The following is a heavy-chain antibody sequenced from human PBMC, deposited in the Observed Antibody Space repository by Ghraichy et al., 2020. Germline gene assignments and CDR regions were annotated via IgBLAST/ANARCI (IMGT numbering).Heavy chain of an antibody. Sequence: GGSLRLSCTASGFTLSNYWMGWIRQAPGKGLEWVANIKQDGSEKHYVGSVEGRFTISRDNAKNSVYLQMNSLRAEATAVYYCARAAYYYDRGDYWGRGTLVTVSS. CDR1: GFTLSNYW. J-gene: IGHJ4*02. CDR3: ARAAYYYDRGDY. V-gene: IGHV3-7*01. CDR2: IKQDGSEK. D-gene: IGHD3-22*01.